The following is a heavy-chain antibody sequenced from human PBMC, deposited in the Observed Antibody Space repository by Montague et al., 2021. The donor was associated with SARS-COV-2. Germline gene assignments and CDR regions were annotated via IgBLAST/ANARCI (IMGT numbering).Heavy chain of an antibody. CDR2: ISASGTDI. CDR3: ARDIHTSSREGVDV. D-gene: IGHD6-13*01. J-gene: IGHJ6*02. Sequence: SLRLSCAASGFTFTDYFMFWSRQAPGKGLEWISYISASGTDIYYADSAKGRFTISRDNAKNSLYLQMNSLRAEDTAVYYCARDIHTSSREGVDVWGQGTTVTVSS. CDR1: GFTFTDYF. V-gene: IGHV3-11*01.